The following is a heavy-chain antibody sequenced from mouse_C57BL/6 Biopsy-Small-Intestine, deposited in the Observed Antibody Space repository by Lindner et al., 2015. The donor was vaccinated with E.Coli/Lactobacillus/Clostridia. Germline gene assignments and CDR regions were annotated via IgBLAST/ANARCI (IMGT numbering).Heavy chain of an antibody. CDR2: ISAFNSYT. J-gene: IGHJ4*01. CDR1: GYTFTTSG. V-gene: IGHV1S26*01. D-gene: IGHD6-2*01. CDR3: VRDRPYSSSSNNWFDP. Sequence: SVKVSCKTSGYTFTTSGISWVRQAPGQGFEWMGWISAFNSYTSYSQKFKGRITVTTDTSTSTAYMELGSLRTDDTAVYYCVRDRPYSSSSNNWFDPWGQGTLVTVSS.